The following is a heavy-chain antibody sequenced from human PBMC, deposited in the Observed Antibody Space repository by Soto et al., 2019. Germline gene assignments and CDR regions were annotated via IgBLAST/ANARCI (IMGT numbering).Heavy chain of an antibody. CDR3: ARRTAGGVGDYDYVWGSKTTNWFDP. J-gene: IGHJ5*02. CDR1: GYSFTSYW. Sequence: GESLKISCKGSGYSFTSYWIGWVRQMPGKGLEWMGIIYPGDSDTRYSPSFQGQVTISADKSISTAYLQWSSLKASDTAMYYCARRTAGGVGDYDYVWGSKTTNWFDPWGQGTLVTVSS. D-gene: IGHD3-16*01. V-gene: IGHV5-51*01. CDR2: IYPGDSDT.